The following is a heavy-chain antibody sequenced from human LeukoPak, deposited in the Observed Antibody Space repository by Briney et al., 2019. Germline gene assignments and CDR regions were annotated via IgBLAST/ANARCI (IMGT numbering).Heavy chain of an antibody. CDR1: GYTFTSYA. J-gene: IGHJ4*02. V-gene: IGHV1-3*01. D-gene: IGHD6-13*01. Sequence: ASVKVSCKASGYTFTSYAMHWVRQAPGQRLEWMGWINAGNGNTKYSQKFQGRVTITRDTSASTAYMELSSLRSEDTAVYYCAKPLFKHSSSWYGDYWGQGTLVTVSS. CDR3: AKPLFKHSSSWYGDY. CDR2: INAGNGNT.